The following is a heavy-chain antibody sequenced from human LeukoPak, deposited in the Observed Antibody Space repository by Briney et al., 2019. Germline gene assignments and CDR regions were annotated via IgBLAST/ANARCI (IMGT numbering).Heavy chain of an antibody. Sequence: SETLSLTCTVSGGSISSYYWSWIRQPPGKGLVWIGYIHYSGSTNYNPSLKSRVTVSVDTSNNQFSLKLSSVTAADTAVYYCARVSWFPGTSYYYMDVWGKGTTVTVSS. CDR1: GGSISSYY. CDR3: ARVSWFPGTSYYYMDV. J-gene: IGHJ6*03. D-gene: IGHD1-1*01. V-gene: IGHV4-59*01. CDR2: IHYSGST.